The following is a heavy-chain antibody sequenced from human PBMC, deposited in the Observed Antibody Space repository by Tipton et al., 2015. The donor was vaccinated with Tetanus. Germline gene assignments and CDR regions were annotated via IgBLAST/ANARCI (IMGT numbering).Heavy chain of an antibody. CDR2: IDPNSGGT. CDR1: GYTFTGYY. CDR3: ARGRGDYIYYGMDV. Sequence: QLVQSGAEVKKPGVSVKVSCKASGYTFTGYYIYWVRQAPGQGLEWMGWIDPNSGGTVYAQKFQGRVTMTRDTSISTAYMELRSLRSDDTAVYYCARGRGDYIYYGMDVWGPGTTVTVS. D-gene: IGHD3-22*01. V-gene: IGHV1-2*02. J-gene: IGHJ6*02.